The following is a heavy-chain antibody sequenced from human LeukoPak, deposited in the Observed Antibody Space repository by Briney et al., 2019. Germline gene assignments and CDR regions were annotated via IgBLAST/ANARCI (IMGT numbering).Heavy chain of an antibody. CDR3: AKARSSSWSYLES. V-gene: IGHV3-43*01. CDR1: GFTFDDHT. CDR2: ISWEGSTT. Sequence: PGGSLRLSCAASGFTFDDHTMHWVRQLPGKGLDWVSLISWEGSTTYYPDSVKDRFTISRDTSKNSLYLQMNSLRTGDTALYYCAKARSSSWSYLESWGQGTLVTVSS. D-gene: IGHD6-13*01. J-gene: IGHJ4*02.